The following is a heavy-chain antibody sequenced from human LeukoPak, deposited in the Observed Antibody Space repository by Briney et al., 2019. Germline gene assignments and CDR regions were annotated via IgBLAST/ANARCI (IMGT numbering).Heavy chain of an antibody. V-gene: IGHV4-4*07. CDR3: AKERTAYSSSWNLDY. D-gene: IGHD6-13*01. Sequence: SETLSLTCTVSGGSISGYYWSWMRQPAGKGLEWIGHIYTSGSTNYNPSLKSRVTISIDTSKNQFSLKLSSATAADTAVYYCAKERTAYSSSWNLDYWGQGTLVTVSS. CDR2: IYTSGST. J-gene: IGHJ4*02. CDR1: GGSISGYY.